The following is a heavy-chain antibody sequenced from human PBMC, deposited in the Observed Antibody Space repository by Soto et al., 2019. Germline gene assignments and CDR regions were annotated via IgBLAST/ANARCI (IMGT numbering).Heavy chain of an antibody. J-gene: IGHJ3*02. CDR2: IYYSGST. CDR1: GYSISSSNW. V-gene: IGHV4-28*01. CDR3: ARRYSSAFDI. D-gene: IGHD6-13*01. Sequence: SETLSLTCAVSGYSISSSNWWGWIRQPPGKGLEWIGYIYYSGSTNYNPSLKSRVTISVDTSKNQFSLKLSSVTAADTAVYYCARRYSSAFDIWGQGTMVTVSS.